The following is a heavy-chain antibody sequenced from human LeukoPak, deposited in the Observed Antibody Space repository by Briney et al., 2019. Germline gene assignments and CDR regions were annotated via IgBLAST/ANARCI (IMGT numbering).Heavy chain of an antibody. V-gene: IGHV4-59*07. D-gene: IGHD3-10*01. CDR1: GGSISSYY. J-gene: IGHJ4*02. CDR2: IYYSGST. Sequence: ADTLSLICTVSGGSISSYYWSWIRQPPGEGLEWNGYIYYSGSTIYNPPRKSRVTRSVDTSKNQFSLKLMSVTAADTAVYYSARAMVRGGIPDYWGQGTLVTVSS. CDR3: ARAMVRGGIPDY.